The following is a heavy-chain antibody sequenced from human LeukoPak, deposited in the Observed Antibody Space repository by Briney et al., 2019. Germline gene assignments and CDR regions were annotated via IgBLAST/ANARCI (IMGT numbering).Heavy chain of an antibody. D-gene: IGHD3-22*01. CDR3: ARKTDSGGQGDY. V-gene: IGHV3-30*02. CDR2: IRYDANTE. CDR1: GFSFKYYG. J-gene: IGHJ4*02. Sequence: TGGSLRLSCAASGFSFKYYGMHWVRQAPGKGLEWLAFIRYDANTEYYADSVQGRFTISRDNSKNTLYLQMNSLRAEDTAVYYCARKTDSGGQGDYWGPGTLVTVSS.